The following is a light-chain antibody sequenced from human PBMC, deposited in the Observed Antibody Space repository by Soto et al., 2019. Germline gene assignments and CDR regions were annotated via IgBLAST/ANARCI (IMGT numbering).Light chain of an antibody. V-gene: IGKV3-20*01. CDR1: QSVNSGS. CDR2: GAT. CDR3: QQYGTSVRT. J-gene: IGKJ1*01. Sequence: DIALTQSPGTLSLSPGDIAILSCRASQSVNSGSLAWYQHRPGQAPRLLIYGATIRATGIPDKFSGSGSGTDFTLTISRLEPEEFAVYYCQQYGTSVRTFGQGTKVDIK.